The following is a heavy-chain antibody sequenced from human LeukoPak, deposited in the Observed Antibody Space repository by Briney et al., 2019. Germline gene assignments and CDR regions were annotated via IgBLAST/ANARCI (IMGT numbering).Heavy chain of an antibody. CDR2: MYTSLST. CDR3: ARDGYCSGGSCSFDY. V-gene: IGHV4-61*02. J-gene: IGHJ4*02. Sequence: PSQTLSLSCTVHGDSISSGRYYRSSIRQPAGKGQEWLGRMYTSLSTNYNPYIKSRVTITVDTSKNQFYLKLSSATAAETGVYYCARDGYCSGGSCSFDYWGQGTLVTVSS. CDR1: GDSISSGRYY. D-gene: IGHD2-15*01.